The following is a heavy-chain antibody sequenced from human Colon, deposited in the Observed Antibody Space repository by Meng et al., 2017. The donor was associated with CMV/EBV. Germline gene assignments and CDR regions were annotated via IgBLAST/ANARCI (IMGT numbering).Heavy chain of an antibody. CDR3: ARGVPVLRFLEWLLHGMDV. V-gene: IGHV4-34*01. CDR2: INHSGST. D-gene: IGHD3-3*01. J-gene: IGHJ6*02. CDR1: GGSSSGYY. Sequence: SETLSLTCAVYGGSSSGYYWSWIRQPPGKWLEWIGEINHSGSTNYNPSLKSRVTISVDTSKNQFSLKLSSVTAADTAVYYCARGVPVLRFLEWLLHGMDVWGQGTTVTVSS.